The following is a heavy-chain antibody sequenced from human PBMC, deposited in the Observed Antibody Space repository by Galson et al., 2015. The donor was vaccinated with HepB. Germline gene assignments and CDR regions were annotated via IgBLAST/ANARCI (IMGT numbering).Heavy chain of an antibody. CDR1: GFTFSSYA. CDR2: INNNGGST. D-gene: IGHD5-18*01. CDR3: AKLTSRGYTYGSLDY. V-gene: IGHV3-23*01. J-gene: IGHJ4*02. Sequence: SLRLSCAASGFTFSSYAMSWVRQAPGKGLEWVSIINNNGGSTYYADSVKGRFTISRDNSKNALYLQMNTLRAEDTAAYYCAKLTSRGYTYGSLDYWGQGTLVTVSS.